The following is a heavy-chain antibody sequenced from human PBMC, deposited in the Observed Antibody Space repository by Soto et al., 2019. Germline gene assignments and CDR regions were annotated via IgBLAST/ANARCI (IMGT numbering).Heavy chain of an antibody. J-gene: IGHJ3*01. CDR2: IFHSGTT. V-gene: IGHV4-4*02. Sequence: QVQLQESGPGLVKPSGTLSLKCAVSGGSISSTNWWIWVRQPPGKGLEWIGEIFHSGTTNYNPSLKSRVTMSVDKSKNQFSLKLSSVTAADTAVYYCARDNTEAKWFGTWGQGTLVTVSS. CDR3: ARDNTEAKWFGT. CDR1: GGSISSTNW. D-gene: IGHD3-22*01.